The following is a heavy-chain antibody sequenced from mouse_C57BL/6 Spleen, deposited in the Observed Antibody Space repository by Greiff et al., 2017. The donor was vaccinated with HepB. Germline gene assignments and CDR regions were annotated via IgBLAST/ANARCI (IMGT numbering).Heavy chain of an antibody. CDR3: TRDHRYLPFAY. Sequence: EVKLMESGEGLVKPGGSLKLSCAASGFTFSSYAMSWVRQTPEKRLEWVAYISSGGDYIYYADTVKGRFTISRDNARNTLYLQMSSLKSEDTAMYYCTRDHRYLPFAYWGQGTLVTVSA. CDR1: GFTFSSYA. CDR2: ISSGGDYI. V-gene: IGHV5-9-1*02. J-gene: IGHJ3*01.